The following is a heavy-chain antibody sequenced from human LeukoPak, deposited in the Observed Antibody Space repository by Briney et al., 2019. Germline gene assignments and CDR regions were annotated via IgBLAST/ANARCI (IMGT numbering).Heavy chain of an antibody. D-gene: IGHD1-26*01. CDR3: AKDLAGSGSYSFDY. V-gene: IGHV3-11*05. CDR1: GFTLTDHY. J-gene: IGHJ4*02. Sequence: PGGSLRLSCAASGFTLTDHYMSWIRQAPGKGLEWVSYISSGSTYTNYADSVKGRFTISRDNAKNSLHLQMNSLRAEDTAVYYCAKDLAGSGSYSFDYWGQGTLVTVSS. CDR2: ISSGSTYT.